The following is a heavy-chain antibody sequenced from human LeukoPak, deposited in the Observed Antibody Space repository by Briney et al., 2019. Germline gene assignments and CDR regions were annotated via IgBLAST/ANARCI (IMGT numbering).Heavy chain of an antibody. D-gene: IGHD6-6*01. CDR3: ARGPSRPDNGYKTPRYFDL. J-gene: IGHJ2*01. Sequence: PSETLSLTCAVYGGSFSGYYWSWIRQPPGKGLEWIGEINHSGSTNYNPSLKSRVTISVDTSKNQFSLKLSSVTAADTAVYYCARGPSRPDNGYKTPRYFDLWGRGALVTVSS. CDR1: GGSFSGYY. V-gene: IGHV4-34*01. CDR2: INHSGST.